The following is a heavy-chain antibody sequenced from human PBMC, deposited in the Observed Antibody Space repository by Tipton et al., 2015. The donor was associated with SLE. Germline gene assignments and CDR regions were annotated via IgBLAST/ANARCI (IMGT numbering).Heavy chain of an antibody. CDR2: ITNSGGTT. D-gene: IGHD4-17*01. J-gene: IGHJ4*02. Sequence: SLRLSCAASGFTLSTYAMSWIRQAPGKGLEWVSTITNSGGTTYYAESVKGRLTISRDNSKNTLYLQMNSLRAEDTAVYWCARRSGPGDPFDYWGQGTLVTVSS. CDR3: ARRSGPGDPFDY. CDR1: GFTLSTYA. V-gene: IGHV3-23*01.